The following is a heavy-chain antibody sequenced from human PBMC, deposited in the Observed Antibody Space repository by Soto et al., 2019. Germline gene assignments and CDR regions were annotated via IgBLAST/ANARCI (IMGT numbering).Heavy chain of an antibody. CDR2: IIDSGGNT. CDR1: GFTFSNYA. V-gene: IGHV3-23*01. J-gene: IGHJ4*02. D-gene: IGHD3-22*01. Sequence: PGGSLRLSCAASGFTFSNYAMSWVRQAPGKGLEWVSAIIDSGGNTYYEDSVKGRFTISRDNSKNTLYLQMNSLRAEDTAVYYCAKGAGYGSSGYYYALFDSWGQGALVTVSS. CDR3: AKGAGYGSSGYYYALFDS.